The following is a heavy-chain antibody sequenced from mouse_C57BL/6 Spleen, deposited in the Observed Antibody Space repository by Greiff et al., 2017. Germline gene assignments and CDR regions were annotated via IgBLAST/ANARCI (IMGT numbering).Heavy chain of an antibody. J-gene: IGHJ4*01. CDR2: IHPNSGST. CDR3: ARSPYSPYYAMDD. Sequence: QVQLKQPGAELVKPGASVKLSCKASGYTFTSYWMHWVKQRPGQGLEWIGMIHPNSGSTNYNEKFKSKATLTVDKSSSTAYMQLSSLTSEDSAVYYCARSPYSPYYAMDDWGQGTSVTVSS. V-gene: IGHV1-64*01. CDR1: GYTFTSYW.